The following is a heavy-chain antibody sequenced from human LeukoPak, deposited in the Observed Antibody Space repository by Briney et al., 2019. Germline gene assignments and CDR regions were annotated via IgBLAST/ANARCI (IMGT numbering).Heavy chain of an antibody. Sequence: SETLSLTCTVSGGSISSSSYYWGWIRQPPGKGLKRVGSIYYSGSTYYNPSLKSRVTISVDTSKNQFSLKLSSVTAADTAVYYCARQAKYYYGSENPFDYWGQGTLVTVSS. CDR2: IYYSGST. D-gene: IGHD3-10*01. J-gene: IGHJ4*02. CDR1: GGSISSSSYY. V-gene: IGHV4-39*01. CDR3: ARQAKYYYGSENPFDY.